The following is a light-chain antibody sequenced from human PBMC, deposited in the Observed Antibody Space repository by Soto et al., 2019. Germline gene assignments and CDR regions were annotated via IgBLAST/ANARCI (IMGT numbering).Light chain of an antibody. Sequence: QSALTQPASVSGSPGQSITISCTGTSSDVGGYNYVSWYQQHPGKAPKLMIYEVSNRPSGVSNRFSGSKSGNTASLTISGLQAEDEADYYCSSYTAGGTIFGTGTKVT. CDR1: SSDVGGYNY. CDR2: EVS. V-gene: IGLV2-14*01. J-gene: IGLJ1*01. CDR3: SSYTAGGTI.